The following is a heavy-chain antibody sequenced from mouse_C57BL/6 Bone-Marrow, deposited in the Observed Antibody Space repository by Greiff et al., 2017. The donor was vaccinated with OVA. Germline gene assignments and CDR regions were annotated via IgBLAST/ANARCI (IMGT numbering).Heavy chain of an antibody. CDR1: GYTFTDYN. V-gene: IGHV1-18*01. J-gene: IGHJ2*01. CDR3: ARDYDFDY. D-gene: IGHD1-1*01. CDR2: INPNNGGT. Sequence: VHVKQSGPELVKPGASVKIPCKASGYTFTDYNMDWVKQSHGKRLEWIGDINPNNGGTIYNQKFKGKATLTVDKSSSTAYMELRSLTSEDTAVYYCARDYDFDYWGQGTTLTVSS.